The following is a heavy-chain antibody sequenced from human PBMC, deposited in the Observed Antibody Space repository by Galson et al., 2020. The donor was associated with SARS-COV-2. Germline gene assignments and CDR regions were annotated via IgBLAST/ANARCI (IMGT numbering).Heavy chain of an antibody. D-gene: IGHD3-10*01. CDR1: GGSISTFY. V-gene: IGHV4-59*01. J-gene: IGHJ6*02. CDR2: MHYSGTA. CDR3: ARGGEPGLDI. Sequence: SETLSLTCTVSGGSISTFYWTWIRQPPGKGLEWISYMHYSGTAGYNPSLKSRVTMSVDTSKNQFSLHLTSVTAADTAVYFCARGGEPGLDIWGQGTTVTVSS.